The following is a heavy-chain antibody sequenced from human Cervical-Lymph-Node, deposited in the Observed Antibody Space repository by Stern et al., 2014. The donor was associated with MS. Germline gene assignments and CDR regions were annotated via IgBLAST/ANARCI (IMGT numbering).Heavy chain of an antibody. J-gene: IGHJ4*02. CDR3: ARALYYGDYLFDY. V-gene: IGHV3-7*04. Sequence: VQLVQSGGGLVQPGGSLRLSCAASGFTFSSYWMSWVRQAPGKGLEWVANIKQDGSEKYYVDSVKGRFTISRDNAKNSLYLQMNSLRAEDTAVYYCARALYYGDYLFDYWGQGTLVTVSS. CDR1: GFTFSSYW. D-gene: IGHD4-17*01. CDR2: IKQDGSEK.